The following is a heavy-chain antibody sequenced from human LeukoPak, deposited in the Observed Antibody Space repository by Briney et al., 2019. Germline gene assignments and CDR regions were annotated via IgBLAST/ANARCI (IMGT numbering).Heavy chain of an antibody. CDR3: AKRPREENAFDI. D-gene: IGHD1-26*01. J-gene: IGHJ3*02. V-gene: IGHV3-23*01. CDR1: GFTFSNSA. CDR2: ISGSGGTT. Sequence: GGSLRLSCAASGFTFSNSAMIWVRQTPGKGLEWVSGISGSGGTTYYADSVKGRFTISRDNSKNTLYLQMNSLRAEDTAVYYCAKRPREENAFDIWGQGTMVTVSS.